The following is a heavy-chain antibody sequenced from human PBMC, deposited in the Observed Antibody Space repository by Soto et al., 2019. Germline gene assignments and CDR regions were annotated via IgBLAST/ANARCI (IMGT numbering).Heavy chain of an antibody. CDR2: IIPIFGTA. J-gene: IGHJ6*04. CDR3: ARVECTNGVCYKGEYYYGMAV. V-gene: IGHV1-69*01. Sequence: QVQLVQSGAEVKKPGSSVKVSCKASGGTFSSYAISWVRQAPGQGLEWMGGIIPIFGTANYAQKFQGRVTITADESTSTAYMELSSLRSEDTAVYSCARVECTNGVCYKGEYYYGMAVWGKGTTVTVSS. CDR1: GGTFSSYA. D-gene: IGHD2-8*01.